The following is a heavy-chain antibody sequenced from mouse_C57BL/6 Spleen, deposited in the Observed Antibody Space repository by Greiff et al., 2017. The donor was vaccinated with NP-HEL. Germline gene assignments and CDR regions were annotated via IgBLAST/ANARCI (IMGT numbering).Heavy chain of an antibody. Sequence: VQLKESGPGLVKPSQSLSLTCSVTGYSITSGYYWNWIRQFPGNKLEWMGYISYDGSNNYNPSLKNRISITRDTSKNQFFLKLNSVTTEDTATYYCAREEFITTVVDYAMDYWGQGTSVTVSS. CDR3: AREEFITTVVDYAMDY. CDR2: ISYDGSN. D-gene: IGHD1-1*01. J-gene: IGHJ4*01. CDR1: GYSITSGYY. V-gene: IGHV3-6*01.